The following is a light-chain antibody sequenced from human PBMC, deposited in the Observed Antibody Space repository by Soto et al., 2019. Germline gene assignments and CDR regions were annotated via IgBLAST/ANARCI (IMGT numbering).Light chain of an antibody. CDR2: DVT. CDR3: SSYTSSRTVL. Sequence: QSALTQPASVSGSPGQSITISCTGTSSDVGGYNYVSWYQQHPGKVPQLMIYDVTNRPSGVSNRFSGSKSGNTASLTISGLQAEDEADYYCSSYTSSRTVLFGGGTKLTVL. V-gene: IGLV2-14*03. CDR1: SSDVGGYNY. J-gene: IGLJ2*01.